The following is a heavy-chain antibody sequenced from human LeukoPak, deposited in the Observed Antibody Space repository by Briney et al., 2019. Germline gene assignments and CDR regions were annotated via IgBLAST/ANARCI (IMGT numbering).Heavy chain of an antibody. CDR2: ISAYNGNT. CDR3: ARDLDYYDSSGYYYEVPQYYYYGMDV. D-gene: IGHD3-22*01. CDR1: GYTFTSYG. J-gene: IGHJ6*02. V-gene: IGHV1-18*01. Sequence: PGASVKVSCKASGYTFTSYGISWVRQAPGQGPEWMGWISAYNGNTNYAQKLQGRVTMTTDTSTSTAYMELRSLRSDDTAVYYCARDLDYYDSSGYYYEVPQYYYYGMDVWGQGTTVTVSS.